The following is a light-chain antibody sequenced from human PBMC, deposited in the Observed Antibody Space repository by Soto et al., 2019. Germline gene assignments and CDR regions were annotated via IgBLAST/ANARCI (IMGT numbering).Light chain of an antibody. CDR2: GAS. V-gene: IGKV3-20*01. CDR1: QSVYNTY. CDR3: RQYGSSPAT. Sequence: EIVLTQSPGTLSLSPGERATLSCRASQSVYNTYLGWYQQKPGQAPRLLIYGASSRTTGTPDRFNGGGSGTEFTLTISRLEHEDFAVYYCRQYGSSPATFGQGTKVEF. J-gene: IGKJ2*01.